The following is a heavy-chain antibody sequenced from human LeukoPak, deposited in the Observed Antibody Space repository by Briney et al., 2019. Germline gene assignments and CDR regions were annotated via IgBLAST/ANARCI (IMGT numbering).Heavy chain of an antibody. CDR2: IIQDGSEE. V-gene: IGHV3-7*04. CDR3: ARGWRQDNAFDL. D-gene: IGHD2-15*01. Sequence: PGGSLRLSCAASEFTFSGHQMSWVRQAPGKGPEWVAKIIQDGSEEYYLDSVKGRFIISRDNGKNSLYLEMNSLRVEDTAVYYCARGWRQDNAFDLWGRGTMVTVSS. CDR1: EFTFSGHQ. J-gene: IGHJ3*01.